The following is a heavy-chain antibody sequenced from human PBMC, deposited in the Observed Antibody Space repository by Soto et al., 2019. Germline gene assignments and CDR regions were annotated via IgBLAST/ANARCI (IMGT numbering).Heavy chain of an antibody. V-gene: IGHV4-59*08. CDR2: IYYSGST. J-gene: IGHJ6*03. CDR1: GGSISSYY. Sequence: PSETLSLTCTVSGGSISSYYWTWIRQPPGKGLEWIGYIYYSGSTNYNPSLKSRATISVATSKTQFSLKLSSVTAADTAVYYCASPDRYYYYMDVWGKGTTVTVSS. CDR3: ASPDRYYYYMDV. D-gene: IGHD1-20*01.